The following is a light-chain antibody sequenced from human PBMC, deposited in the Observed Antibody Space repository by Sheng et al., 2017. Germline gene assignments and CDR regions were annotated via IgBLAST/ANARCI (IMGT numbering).Light chain of an antibody. V-gene: IGLV1-40*01. CDR2: DNN. J-gene: IGLJ2*01. CDR1: SSNIGAGYD. CDR3: ATWDDNLNGHLV. Sequence: QSVLTQPPSVSGAPGQRVTISCTGSSSNIGAGYDVHWYQQLPGTAPKLVIYDNNNRPSGVPGRFSGSASGTSASLAISGLQSEDEADYHCATWDDNLNGHLVFGGGTKLTVL.